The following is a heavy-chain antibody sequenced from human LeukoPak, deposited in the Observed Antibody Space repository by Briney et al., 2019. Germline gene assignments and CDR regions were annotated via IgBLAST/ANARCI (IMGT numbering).Heavy chain of an antibody. Sequence: GGSLRLSCAASGFTFSNYAMSWVRQAPGKGLQWVSAVSGGGGSTSYADSVKGRFTISRDNSKNTAYLQMNSLRAEDTAVYFCAKTGPYYYDFWGQGTLVTVSS. CDR2: VSGGGGST. V-gene: IGHV3-23*01. CDR3: AKTGPYYYDF. J-gene: IGHJ4*02. CDR1: GFTFSNYA.